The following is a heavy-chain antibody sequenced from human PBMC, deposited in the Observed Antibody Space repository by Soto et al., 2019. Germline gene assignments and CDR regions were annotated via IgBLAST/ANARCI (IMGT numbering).Heavy chain of an antibody. Sequence: EVQLVESGRGLVQPGGSLRLSCAASGFTFSTHWMHWVRQVPGKGLMCVLRINYDVSSRAYADSVKGRFTISRDKAKNTLYLQMNSLRAEDTAVYYCTRDILAAGREYWGQGNPLTVAA. CDR1: GFTFSTHW. CDR3: TRDILAAGREY. CDR2: INYDVSSR. D-gene: IGHD6-13*01. V-gene: IGHV3-74*03. J-gene: IGHJ4*02.